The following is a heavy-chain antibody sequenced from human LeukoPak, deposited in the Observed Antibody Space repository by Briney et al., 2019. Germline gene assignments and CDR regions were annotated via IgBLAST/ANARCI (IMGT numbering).Heavy chain of an antibody. V-gene: IGHV3-30*18. CDR2: ISYDGSNK. CDR1: GFTFSSYG. J-gene: IGHJ3*02. D-gene: IGHD1-26*01. CDR3: AEPPHRYSGSYRDAFDI. Sequence: GRSLRLSCAASGFTFSSYGMHWVRQAPGKGLEWVAVISYDGSNKYYADSVKGRFTISRDNSKNTLYLQMNSLRGEDTAVYYCAEPPHRYSGSYRDAFDIWGQGTMVTVSS.